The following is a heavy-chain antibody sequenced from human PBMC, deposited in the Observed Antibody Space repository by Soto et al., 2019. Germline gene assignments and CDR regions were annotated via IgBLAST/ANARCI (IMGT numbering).Heavy chain of an antibody. CDR3: ARAVAPYLGTWFDP. J-gene: IGHJ5*02. V-gene: IGHV4-30-2*01. CDR2: ISHTGST. Sequence: NPSETLSLTCAVSGGSISSGNSCSWSWIRQPPGKGLEWIGSISHTGSTSYNPSLKGRVTMSVDKSKNQFSLKLSSVTAADMAVYYCARAVAPYLGTWFDPWGQGTLVTVSS. D-gene: IGHD3-16*01. CDR1: GGSISSGNSCS.